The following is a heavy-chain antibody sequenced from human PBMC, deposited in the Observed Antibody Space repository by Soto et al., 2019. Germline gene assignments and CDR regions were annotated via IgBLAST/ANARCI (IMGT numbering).Heavy chain of an antibody. Sequence: EVQLVESGGGLVKPGGSLRLSCAASGFTFSSYSMNWVRQAPGKGLEWVSSISSSSSYIYYADSVKGRFTISRDNAKNSLYLQMNSLRSEDTAVYYCASHCISTRCYPVDYWGKGTLVTVSS. CDR3: ASHCISTRCYPVDY. CDR1: GFTFSSYS. V-gene: IGHV3-21*01. J-gene: IGHJ4*02. CDR2: ISSSSSYI. D-gene: IGHD2-2*01.